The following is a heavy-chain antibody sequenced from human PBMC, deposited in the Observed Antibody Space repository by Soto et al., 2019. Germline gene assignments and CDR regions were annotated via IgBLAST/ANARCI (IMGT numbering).Heavy chain of an antibody. CDR1: GGSISSGGYY. Sequence: QVQLQESGPGLVKPSQTLSLTCTVSGGSISSGGYYWSWIRQHPGKGLEWIGYIYDSWSTYYNPSLKSRVTIPVEKSKNQFSLKLSSVTAADTAVYYCSRNYEWLRFAGTSRHFYYWGQGTLVTGSS. J-gene: IGHJ4*02. CDR2: IYDSWST. D-gene: IGHD5-12*01. CDR3: SRNYEWLRFAGTSRHFYY. V-gene: IGHV4-31*03.